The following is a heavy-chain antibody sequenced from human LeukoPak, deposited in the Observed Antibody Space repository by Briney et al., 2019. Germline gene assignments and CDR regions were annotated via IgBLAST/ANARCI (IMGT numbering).Heavy chain of an antibody. CDR2: ISYDGSKK. CDR1: GITFSSYA. V-gene: IGHV3-30*01. D-gene: IGHD3-3*01. Sequence: GGSLRLSCAASGITFSSYAMHWVRQAPGKGLEWVAVISYDGSKKYYADSVKGRFTISRDNSKNTLYLQMNSLRAEDTAEYYCARHDFWSLDYWGQGTLVTVSS. J-gene: IGHJ4*02. CDR3: ARHDFWSLDY.